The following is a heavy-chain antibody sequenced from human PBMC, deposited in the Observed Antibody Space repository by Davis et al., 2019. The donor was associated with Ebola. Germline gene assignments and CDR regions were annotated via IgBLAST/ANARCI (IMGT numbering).Heavy chain of an antibody. CDR3: ARSGLYWGNYYYGMDV. CDR1: GGSFSGYY. V-gene: IGHV4-34*01. J-gene: IGHJ6*02. CDR2: INHSGST. D-gene: IGHD2-8*02. Sequence: SETLSLTCAVYGGSFSGYYWSWIRQPPGKGLEWIGEINHSGSTNYNPSLKSRVTISVDTSKNQFSLKLSSVTAADTAVYYCARSGLYWGNYYYGMDVWGQGTTVTVSS.